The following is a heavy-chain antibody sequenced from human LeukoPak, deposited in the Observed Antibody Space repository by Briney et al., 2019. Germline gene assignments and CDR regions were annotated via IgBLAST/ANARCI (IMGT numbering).Heavy chain of an antibody. CDR2: ISYDGSNK. D-gene: IGHD6-13*01. V-gene: IGHV3-30*14. CDR1: GLTFSSYA. Sequence: PGGSLRLSCAASGLTFSSYAMHWVRQAPGKGLEWVAVISYDGSNKYYADSVKGRFTISRDNSKNTLYLQMNSLRAEDTAVYYCARCIAGFDAFDIWGQGTMVTVSS. J-gene: IGHJ3*02. CDR3: ARCIAGFDAFDI.